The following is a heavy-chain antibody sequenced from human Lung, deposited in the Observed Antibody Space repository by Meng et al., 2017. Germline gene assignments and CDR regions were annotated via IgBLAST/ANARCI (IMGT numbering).Heavy chain of an antibody. V-gene: IGHV4-34*01. CDR2: INHGGST. J-gene: IGHJ4*02. CDR3: ARERHSTIIRGVIDF. Sequence: HVHLPQRREGVLRLAENLSLPCAVYGGSISGSYWSWIRQSPAKGLEWIGKINHGGSTNYNPSLESRVTISVDTPKNQSSLRLTSMTVADTAVYYCARERHSTIIRGVIDFWGQGALVTASS. D-gene: IGHD3-10*01. CDR1: GGSISGSY.